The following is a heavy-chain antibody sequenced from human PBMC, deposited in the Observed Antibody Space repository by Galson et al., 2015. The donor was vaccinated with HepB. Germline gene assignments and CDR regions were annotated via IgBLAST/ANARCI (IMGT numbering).Heavy chain of an antibody. CDR2: INPSGGST. D-gene: IGHD6-13*01. CDR3: AGSPPTYSSSWYGAFDI. J-gene: IGHJ3*02. V-gene: IGHV1-46*04. CDR1: GYTFTSYY. Sequence: SVKVSCKASGYTFTSYYMHWVRQAPGQGLEWMGIINPSGGSTSYAQKLQGRVTMTRDTSTSTVYMELSSLRSEDTAVYYCAGSPPTYSSSWYGAFDIWGQGTMVTVSS.